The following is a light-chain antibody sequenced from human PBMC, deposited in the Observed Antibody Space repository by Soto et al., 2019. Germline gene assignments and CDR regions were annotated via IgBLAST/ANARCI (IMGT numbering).Light chain of an antibody. CDR1: QSISSW. CDR3: QQYNSFSYT. Sequence: DIPMTQSPSTLSASVGDRVTITCRASQSISSWLAWYQQKSGIAPKLLIYDASRLESGVPARFSGSGSGTEFTLTISSLQPDDFATYYCQQYNSFSYTFGQGTKVEIK. CDR2: DAS. J-gene: IGKJ2*01. V-gene: IGKV1-5*01.